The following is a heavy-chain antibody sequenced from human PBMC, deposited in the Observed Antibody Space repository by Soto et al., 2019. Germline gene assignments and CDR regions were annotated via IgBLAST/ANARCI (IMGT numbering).Heavy chain of an antibody. Sequence: EVHLLESGGGLVQPGGSLRLSCAASGFTFSSHAMSWVRQAPGKGLEWVSGISHSDDDTYDVDSVKGRFTISRDNSKNSLYLQMHSLRAEDTAIYYCVKDWTGSTCPCMDVWGQGTTVTVS. CDR3: VKDWTGSTCPCMDV. V-gene: IGHV3-23*01. CDR1: GFTFSSHA. J-gene: IGHJ6*02. D-gene: IGHD6-13*01. CDR2: ISHSDDDT.